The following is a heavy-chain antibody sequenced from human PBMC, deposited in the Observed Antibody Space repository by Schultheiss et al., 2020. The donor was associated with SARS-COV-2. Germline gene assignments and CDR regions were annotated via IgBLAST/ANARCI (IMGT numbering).Heavy chain of an antibody. CDR3: ARGITIFGVYFDY. D-gene: IGHD3-3*01. V-gene: IGHV1-69*02. Sequence: SVKVSCKASGGTFSSYTISWVRQAPGQGLEWMGRIIPILGIANYAQKFQGRVTMTTDTSTSTAYMELRSLRSDDTAVYYCARGITIFGVYFDYWGQGTLVTVSS. CDR1: GGTFSSYT. J-gene: IGHJ4*02. CDR2: IIPILGIA.